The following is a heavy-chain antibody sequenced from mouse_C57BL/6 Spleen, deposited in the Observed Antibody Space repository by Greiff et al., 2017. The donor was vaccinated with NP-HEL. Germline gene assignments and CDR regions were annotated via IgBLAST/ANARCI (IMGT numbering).Heavy chain of an antibody. CDR1: GYTFTDYY. CDR3: AIGVFDY. Sequence: EVQLQQSGPELVKPGASVTISCKASGYTFTDYYMYWVKQSLGKSLEWIGDINPNNGGTSYNQKFKGKATLTVDKSSSTAYMELRSLTSEDSAVYYCAIGVFDYWGQGTTLTVSS. J-gene: IGHJ2*01. D-gene: IGHD2-14*01. V-gene: IGHV1-26*01. CDR2: INPNNGGT.